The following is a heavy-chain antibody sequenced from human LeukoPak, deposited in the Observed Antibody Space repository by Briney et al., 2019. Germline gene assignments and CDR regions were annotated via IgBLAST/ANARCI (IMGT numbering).Heavy chain of an antibody. CDR1: GGSISGYY. Sequence: SETLSLTCTVSGGSISGYYWSWIRQPPGKGLEWIGYIYYSGSTDYDPSLKSRVTMSVDTSMNQFSLKLSSVTAADTAVYYCARHPGYSYAYVDYWGQGTLVTVSS. V-gene: IGHV4-59*08. J-gene: IGHJ4*02. D-gene: IGHD5-18*01. CDR2: IYYSGST. CDR3: ARHPGYSYAYVDY.